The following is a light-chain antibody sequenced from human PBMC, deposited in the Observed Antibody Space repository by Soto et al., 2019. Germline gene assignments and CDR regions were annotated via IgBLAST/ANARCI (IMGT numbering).Light chain of an antibody. CDR3: NSYTSSSTFV. CDR1: ISDVGGYDY. CDR2: EVS. Sequence: QSALAQPASVSGSPGQSITISCTGTISDVGGYDYVSWYQQYPGKAPKLLISEVSNRPSGVSSRFSGSKSGNTASLTISGLQSEDEADYFCNSYTSSSTFVFGTGTKLTVL. V-gene: IGLV2-14*01. J-gene: IGLJ1*01.